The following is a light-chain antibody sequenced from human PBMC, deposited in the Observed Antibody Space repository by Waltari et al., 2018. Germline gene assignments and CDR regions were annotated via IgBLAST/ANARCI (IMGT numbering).Light chain of an antibody. Sequence: SYELTQPPSVSVSPGQTARITCSGDALPKQYAYWYQQKPGQAPVLVIYKASERPSGIPERFSGSSSGTTVTLTISGVQAEDKADYYCQSADSSGTYHVVYGGGTKLTVL. J-gene: IGLJ2*01. CDR2: KAS. V-gene: IGLV3-25*03. CDR1: ALPKQY. CDR3: QSADSSGTYHVV.